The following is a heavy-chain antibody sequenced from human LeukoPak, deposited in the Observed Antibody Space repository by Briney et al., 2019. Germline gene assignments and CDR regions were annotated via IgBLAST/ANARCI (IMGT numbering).Heavy chain of an antibody. V-gene: IGHV3-69-1*01. D-gene: IGHD5-24*01. Sequence: PGGSLRLSCAASGFTFANYALNWFRHTPGKGLEWLSYISSTYEIYYADSVKGRFTISRDNAKNSLYLQMNSLRAEDTALYYCAKGGRWLQFFDYWGQGTLVTVSS. CDR2: ISSTYEI. CDR1: GFTFANYA. CDR3: AKGGRWLQFFDY. J-gene: IGHJ4*02.